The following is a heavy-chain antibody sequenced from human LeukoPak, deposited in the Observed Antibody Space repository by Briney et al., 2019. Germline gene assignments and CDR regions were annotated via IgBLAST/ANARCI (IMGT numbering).Heavy chain of an antibody. CDR1: GFTFGSYW. CDR2: LKQDGSEK. D-gene: IGHD4-17*01. J-gene: IGHJ4*02. CDR3: ARGSTTVTARGYFDY. Sequence: GGSLRLSCAASGFTFGSYWMSWVRQAPGKGLEWVANLKQDGSEKYYVDSVKGRFTISRDNAKNSVYLQMNSLTAEDTAVYYCARGSTTVTARGYFDYWGQGALVTVSS. V-gene: IGHV3-7*01.